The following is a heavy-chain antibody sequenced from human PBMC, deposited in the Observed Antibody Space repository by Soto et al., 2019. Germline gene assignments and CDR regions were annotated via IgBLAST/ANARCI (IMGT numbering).Heavy chain of an antibody. J-gene: IGHJ1*01. V-gene: IGHV4-59*01. Sequence: SETLSITCTISVGSISSYYWSWIRQPPGKGLEWIAYIYHSGSTNYNPSLKSRVTISVDTSRDQFSLKLSSVTPADTAVYYCARSTYYEYFQHWGQGALVTVS. CDR2: IYHSGST. D-gene: IGHD1-26*01. CDR1: VGSISSYY. CDR3: ARSTYYEYFQH.